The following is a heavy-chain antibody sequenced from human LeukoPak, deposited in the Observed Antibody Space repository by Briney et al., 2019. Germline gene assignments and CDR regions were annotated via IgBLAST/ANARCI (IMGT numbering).Heavy chain of an antibody. CDR3: ARGGSSGWFYFDY. CDR2: ISSYGGST. CDR1: GSTFSSHA. D-gene: IGHD6-19*01. Sequence: SGGSLRLSCAPSGSTFSSHAMHWVRQAPGKGLEFVSAISSYGGSTYYADSVKGRFTISRDNSKNTLHLQMGSLRTEDMAVYYCARGGSSGWFYFDYWGQGSLVTVSS. V-gene: IGHV3-64*02. J-gene: IGHJ4*02.